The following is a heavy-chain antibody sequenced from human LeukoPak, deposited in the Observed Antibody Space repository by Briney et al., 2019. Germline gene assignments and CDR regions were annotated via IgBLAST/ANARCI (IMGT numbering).Heavy chain of an antibody. Sequence: RSLRLSCAASGFTFSSYGMHWVRQAPGKGLEGVAGIWYDGRNKYYADSVKGRFTISRDNSKNTQYLQMNSLRAEDTAVYYCVKGREAAAGRGFDYWGQGTLVTVSS. D-gene: IGHD6-13*01. J-gene: IGHJ4*02. CDR2: IWYDGRNK. CDR3: VKGREAAAGRGFDY. V-gene: IGHV3-33*06. CDR1: GFTFSSYG.